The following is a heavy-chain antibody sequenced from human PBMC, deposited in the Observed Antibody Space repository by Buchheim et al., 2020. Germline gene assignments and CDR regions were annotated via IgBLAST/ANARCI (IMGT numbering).Heavy chain of an antibody. CDR2: ISSSSSYI. CDR1: GFTFGRYS. Sequence: EVQLVESGGGLVKPGGSLRLSCAASGFTFGRYSMNWVRQAPGKGLEWVSSISSSSSYIYYADSVKGRFTISRDNAKNSLYLQMNSLRAEDTAVYYCARDLGTSGIVGATGSDHWGQGTL. D-gene: IGHD1-26*01. V-gene: IGHV3-21*01. J-gene: IGHJ4*02. CDR3: ARDLGTSGIVGATGSDH.